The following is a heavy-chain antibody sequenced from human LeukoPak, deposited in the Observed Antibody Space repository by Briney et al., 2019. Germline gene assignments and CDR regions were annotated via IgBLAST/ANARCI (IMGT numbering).Heavy chain of an antibody. CDR1: GFTFSSYW. Sequence: GGSLRLSCAASGFTFSSYWMHWVRQAPGKGLVWVSRINCDGSSTSYADSVKGRFTISRDNAKNTLYLQMNSLRAEDTAVYYCARVFRIAVAGTDAFDIWGQGTMVTVSS. D-gene: IGHD6-19*01. V-gene: IGHV3-74*01. CDR3: ARVFRIAVAGTDAFDI. CDR2: INCDGSST. J-gene: IGHJ3*02.